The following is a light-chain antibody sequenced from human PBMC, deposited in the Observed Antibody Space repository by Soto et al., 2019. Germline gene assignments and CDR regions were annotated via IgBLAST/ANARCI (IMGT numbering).Light chain of an antibody. CDR1: QDISNY. CDR3: QQYDNLPLP. Sequence: ENKMTQSPSSLYASVGDRVTIICQASQDISNYLNWYQQKPGKAPKLLIYDASNLETGVPSRFSGSGSGTDFTFTISSLQPEDIATYYCQQYDNLPLPFGGGTKVDI. V-gene: IGKV1-33*01. J-gene: IGKJ4*01. CDR2: DAS.